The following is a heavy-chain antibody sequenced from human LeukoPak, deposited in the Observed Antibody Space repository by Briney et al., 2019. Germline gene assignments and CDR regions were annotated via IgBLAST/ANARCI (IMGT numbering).Heavy chain of an antibody. CDR3: ARLPIVVPAAIGRGDY. J-gene: IGHJ4*02. Sequence: PGGSLRLSCAASGFTFSSYAMSWVRQAPGKGLKWVSAISGSGGSTYYADSVKGRFTISRDNSKNTLYLQMNSLRAEDTAVYYCARLPIVVPAAIGRGDYWGQGTLVTVSS. D-gene: IGHD2-2*02. CDR2: ISGSGGST. V-gene: IGHV3-23*01. CDR1: GFTFSSYA.